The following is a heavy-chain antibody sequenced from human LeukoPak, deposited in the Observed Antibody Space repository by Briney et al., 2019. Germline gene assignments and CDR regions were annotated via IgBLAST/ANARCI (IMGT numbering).Heavy chain of an antibody. Sequence: GGSLRLSRAASGFTFSSYSMNWVRQAPGKGLEWVSSISSSSSYIYYADSVKGRFTISRDNAKNSLYLQMNSLRAEDTAVYYCASSTDPEYYYGSGSYPSYYYYGMDVWGQGTTVTVSS. J-gene: IGHJ6*02. CDR1: GFTFSSYS. D-gene: IGHD3-10*01. V-gene: IGHV3-21*01. CDR2: ISSSSSYI. CDR3: ASSTDPEYYYGSGSYPSYYYYGMDV.